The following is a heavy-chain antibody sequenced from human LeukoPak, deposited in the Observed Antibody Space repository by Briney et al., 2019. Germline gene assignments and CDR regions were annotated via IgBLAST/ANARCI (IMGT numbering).Heavy chain of an antibody. CDR2: IKSNTDGGTT. CDR1: GFTFSSYE. D-gene: IGHD3-10*01. J-gene: IGHJ4*02. CDR3: TTFYYYGSGSYLGY. V-gene: IGHV3-15*01. Sequence: PGGSLRLSCAASGFTFSSYEMNWVRQAPGKGLEWVGRIKSNTDGGTTDYAAPVKGRFTISRDDSKNTLNLQMNSLKTEDTAVYYCTTFYYYGSGSYLGYWGQGTLVTVSS.